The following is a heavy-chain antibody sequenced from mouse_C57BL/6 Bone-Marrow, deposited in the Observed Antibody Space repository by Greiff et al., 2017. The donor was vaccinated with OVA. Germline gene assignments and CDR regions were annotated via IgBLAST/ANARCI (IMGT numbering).Heavy chain of an antibody. J-gene: IGHJ1*03. CDR2: IHPNSGST. Sequence: QVQLQQPGAELVKPGASVKLSCKASGYTFTSYWMHWVKQRPGQGLEWIGMIHPNSGSTNYNEKLKSKATLTVDKYSSTAYMQLSRLTSEDSAVYSCARPHYYGSSDWYFDVWGTGTTVTVSS. V-gene: IGHV1-64*01. CDR3: ARPHYYGSSDWYFDV. CDR1: GYTFTSYW. D-gene: IGHD1-1*01.